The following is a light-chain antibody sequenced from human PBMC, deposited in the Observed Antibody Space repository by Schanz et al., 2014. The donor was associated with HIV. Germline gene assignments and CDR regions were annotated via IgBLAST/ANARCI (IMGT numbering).Light chain of an antibody. CDR1: SSDVGSYNL. CDR3: NSYSHSNTYV. Sequence: QSVLTQPASVSGSPGQSITISCTGTSSDVGSYNLVSWYQQHPGKAPKLMIYEVSKRPSGVSNRFSGSKSGNTASLTISGLQPEDEADYYCNSYSHSNTYVFGSGTKLTVL. CDR2: EVS. J-gene: IGLJ1*01. V-gene: IGLV2-14*02.